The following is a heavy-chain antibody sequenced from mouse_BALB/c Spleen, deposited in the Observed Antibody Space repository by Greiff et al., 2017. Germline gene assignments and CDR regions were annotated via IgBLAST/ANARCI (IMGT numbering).Heavy chain of an antibody. CDR2: IRSKSNNYAT. CDR3: VRQAPHYVMDY. V-gene: IGHV10-1*02. CDR1: GFTFNTYA. D-gene: IGHD3-2*02. J-gene: IGHJ4*01. Sequence: EVQLVESGGGLVQPKGSLKLSCAASGFTFNTYAMNWVRQAPGKGLEWVARIRSKSNNYATYYADSVKDRFTISRDDSQSMLYLQINNLKTEDTAMYYCVRQAPHYVMDYWGQGTSVTVSS.